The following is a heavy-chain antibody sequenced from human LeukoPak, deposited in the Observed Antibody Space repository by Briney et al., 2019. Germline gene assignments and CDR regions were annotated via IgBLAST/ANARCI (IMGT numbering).Heavy chain of an antibody. V-gene: IGHV3-74*01. CDR3: ARVRYYGNWFDP. CDR2: INRDGSST. D-gene: IGHD3-3*01. CDR1: GFIFSSYW. Sequence: GGSLRLSCAASGFIFSSYWMHWVRQAPGKGLVWVSRINRDGSSTSYADSVKGRFTISRDNAKNTLYLQMNSLRAEDTAVYYCARVRYYGNWFDPWGQGTLVTVSS. J-gene: IGHJ5*02.